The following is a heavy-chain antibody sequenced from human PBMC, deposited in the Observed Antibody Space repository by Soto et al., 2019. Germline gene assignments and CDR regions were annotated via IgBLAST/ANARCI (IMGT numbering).Heavy chain of an antibody. V-gene: IGHV1-2*04. CDR3: ARGSARLVVAGSPLQYYYYMDV. CDR1: GYTFTDFH. CDR2: VTPNSGGT. D-gene: IGHD6-19*01. Sequence: QVQLVQYGAEVKKPGASVKVSCTASGYTFTDFHIHWVRQAPGQGLEWMGWVTPNSGGTNYAQKFQGWVTMTRDTSIRTAYMELSSLKSDDTALYYCARGSARLVVAGSPLQYYYYMDVWGKGTTVTVSS. J-gene: IGHJ6*03.